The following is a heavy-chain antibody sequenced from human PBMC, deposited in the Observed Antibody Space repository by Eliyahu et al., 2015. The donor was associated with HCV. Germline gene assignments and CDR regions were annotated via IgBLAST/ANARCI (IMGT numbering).Heavy chain of an antibody. CDR3: ARVALGGDYFEY. D-gene: IGHD2-21*01. V-gene: IGHV3-23*01. CDR1: GFTFINYA. Sequence: EVQLLESGGGLVQPGGSLRLSCAASGFTFINYAMSWVRQAPGKGLGWVSAINGNGGKTYYADSVKGRFTISRDNSKNTLYLQMNSLRAEDTAVHYCARVALGGDYFEYWGQGSLVTVSS. CDR2: INGNGGKT. J-gene: IGHJ4*02.